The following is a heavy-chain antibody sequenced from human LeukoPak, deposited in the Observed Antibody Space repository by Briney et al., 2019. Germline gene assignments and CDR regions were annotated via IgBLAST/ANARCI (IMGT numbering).Heavy chain of an antibody. J-gene: IGHJ5*02. D-gene: IGHD4-11*01. CDR2: IIPIFGTA. V-gene: IGHV1-69*01. CDR3: ARPQWGGDYRYNWFDP. Sequence: ASVKVSCKASGGTFSSYAISWVRQAPGQGLEWMGGIIPIFGTANYAQKFQGRVTITADESTSTAYMELSSLRSEDTAVYYCARPQWGGDYRYNWFDPWGQGTLVTVSS. CDR1: GGTFSSYA.